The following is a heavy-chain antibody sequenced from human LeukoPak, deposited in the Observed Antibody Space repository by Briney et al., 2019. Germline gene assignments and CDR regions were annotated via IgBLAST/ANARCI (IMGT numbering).Heavy chain of an antibody. V-gene: IGHV3-23*01. CDR2: ISGSGGST. CDR1: GFTFTTYA. J-gene: IGHJ5*02. D-gene: IGHD2-2*01. CDR3: AKKEGVSTSLGWFDP. Sequence: SGGSLRLSCAASGFTFTTYAMSWVRQAPGKGLEWVSAISGSGGSTYYADSVKGRFTISRDNSKNTLYLQMNSLRAEDTAVYYCAKKEGVSTSLGWFDPWGQGTLVTVSS.